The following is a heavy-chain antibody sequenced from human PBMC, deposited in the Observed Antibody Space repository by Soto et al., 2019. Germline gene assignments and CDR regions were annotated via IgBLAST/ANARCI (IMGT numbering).Heavy chain of an antibody. CDR3: ARGGDIVLVPAADV. CDR2: MNPNSGNT. J-gene: IGHJ6*02. V-gene: IGHV1-8*01. CDR1: GYTFTSYD. Sequence: QVQLVQSGAEVKKPGASVKVSCKASGYTFTSYDINWVRQATGQGLEWMGWMNPNSGNTGYAQKCQGRVTMTRNTGRSTAYMERGSLRSEDTAVYYCARGGDIVLVPAADVWGQGTTVTVSS. D-gene: IGHD2-2*01.